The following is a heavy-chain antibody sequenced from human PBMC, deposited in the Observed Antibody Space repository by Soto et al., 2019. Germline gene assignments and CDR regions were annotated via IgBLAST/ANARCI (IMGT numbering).Heavy chain of an antibody. CDR2: INPNSGGT. CDR1: GYTFTGYY. D-gene: IGHD2-15*01. CDR3: SKEARYCSCASSDPDGDYDYYMDV. Sequence: ASVKVSCKASGYTFTGYYMHWVRQAPGQGLEWMGWINPNSGGTNYAQKFQGWVTMTRDTAISTAYMELSRLRSDDTAVYYCSKEARYCSCASSDPDGDYDYYMDVWRKGTAV. J-gene: IGHJ6*03. V-gene: IGHV1-2*04.